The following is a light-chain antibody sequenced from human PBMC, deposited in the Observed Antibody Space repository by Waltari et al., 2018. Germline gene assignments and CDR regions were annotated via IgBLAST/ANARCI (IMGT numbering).Light chain of an antibody. V-gene: IGKV1-39*01. J-gene: IGKJ2*01. CDR2: AAS. CDR3: QQSFNVPYT. CDR1: RRVSTN. Sequence: DIQLTQSPSSLSASAGDRVTITCRARRRVSTNLNWYQQKPGKGPRLLIYAASSLQGGVPPRFSGSGSGTDFTLTISSLQPEDFATYSCQQSFNVPYTFGQGTKLEL.